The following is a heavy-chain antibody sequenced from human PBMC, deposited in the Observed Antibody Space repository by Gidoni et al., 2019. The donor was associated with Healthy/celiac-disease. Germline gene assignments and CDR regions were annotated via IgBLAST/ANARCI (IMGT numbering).Heavy chain of an antibody. CDR3: ARDTAQQWLVPNWFDP. CDR1: GYTSPRYY. J-gene: IGHJ5*02. CDR2: INPSGGST. D-gene: IGHD6-19*01. V-gene: IGHV1-46*03. Sequence: HVQLVQSVAEVQKPGASVTFSCKASGYTSPRYYMHWVRQVPGQGLGWMGIINPSGGSTSYAQKFQGRVTMTRDTSTSTVYMELSSLRSEDTAVYYCARDTAQQWLVPNWFDPWGQGTLVTVSS.